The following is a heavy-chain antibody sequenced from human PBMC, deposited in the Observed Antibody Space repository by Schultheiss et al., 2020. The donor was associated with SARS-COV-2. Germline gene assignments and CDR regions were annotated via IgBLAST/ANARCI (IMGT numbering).Heavy chain of an antibody. Sequence: GESLKISCAASGFTFSSYDMHWVRQATGKGLEWVSAIGTAGDTYYPGSVKGRFTISRENAKNSLYLQMNSLRAGDTAVYYCARSIAAVARYFDLWGRGTLVTVSS. J-gene: IGHJ2*01. CDR2: IGTAGDT. D-gene: IGHD6-6*01. CDR3: ARSIAAVARYFDL. CDR1: GFTFSSYD. V-gene: IGHV3-13*01.